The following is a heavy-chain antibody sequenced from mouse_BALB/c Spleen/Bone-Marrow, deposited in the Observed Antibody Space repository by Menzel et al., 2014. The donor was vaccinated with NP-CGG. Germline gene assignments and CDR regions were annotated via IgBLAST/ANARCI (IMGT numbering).Heavy chain of an antibody. CDR2: ISDGGSYT. CDR1: GFTFSDYY. J-gene: IGHJ4*01. V-gene: IGHV5-4*02. D-gene: IGHD1-1*02. CDR3: ARTYGPFALDY. Sequence: EVKLVESGGGLVKPGGSLKLSCAASGFTFSDYYMYWVRQTPEKRLEWVATISDGGSYTDYPGSVKGRFTVSRDNAKNNLYLQMSSQKAKDTAMYYCARTYGPFALDYWGQGTSVTVSS.